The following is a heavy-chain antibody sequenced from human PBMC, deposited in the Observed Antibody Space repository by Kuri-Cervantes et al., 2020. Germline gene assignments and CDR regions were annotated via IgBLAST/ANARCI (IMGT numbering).Heavy chain of an antibody. CDR1: GGSISSYY. V-gene: IGHV4-39*01. CDR2: IYYSGST. Sequence: SETLSLTCIVSGGSISSYYWSWIRQPPGKGLEWIGSIYYSGSTYYNPSLKSRVTISVDTSKNQFSLKLSSVTAADTAVYYCARPDGYNYYAFDIWGQGTMVTVSS. J-gene: IGHJ3*02. CDR3: ARPDGYNYYAFDI. D-gene: IGHD5-24*01.